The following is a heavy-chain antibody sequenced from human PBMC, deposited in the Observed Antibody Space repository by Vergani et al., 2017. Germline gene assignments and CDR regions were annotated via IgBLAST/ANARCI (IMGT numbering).Heavy chain of an antibody. CDR1: GFTFSSYW. D-gene: IGHD3-3*01. CDR2: INSDGSST. V-gene: IGHV3-74*01. Sequence: EVQLVESGGGLVQPGGSLRLSCAASGFTFSSYWMHWVRQAPGKGLVWVSRINSDGSSTSYADSVKGRFTISRDNAKNTLYLQMNSLRAEDTAVYYCARDPAHYDFWSGYYRDYGMDVWDQGTTVTVSS. J-gene: IGHJ6*02. CDR3: ARDPAHYDFWSGYYRDYGMDV.